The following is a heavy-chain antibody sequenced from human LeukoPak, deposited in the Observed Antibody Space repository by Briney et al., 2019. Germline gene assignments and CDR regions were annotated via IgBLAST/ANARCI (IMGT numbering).Heavy chain of an antibody. D-gene: IGHD3-3*01. CDR2: IYTSGST. J-gene: IGHJ3*02. CDR1: GGSNSSYY. Sequence: SETLSLTCTVSGGSNSSYYWSWIRQPAGKGLEWIGRIYTSGSTNYNPSLKSRVTMSVDTSKNQFSLKLSSVTAADTAVYYCARGAIFGVVHDAFDIWGQGTMVTVSS. CDR3: ARGAIFGVVHDAFDI. V-gene: IGHV4-4*07.